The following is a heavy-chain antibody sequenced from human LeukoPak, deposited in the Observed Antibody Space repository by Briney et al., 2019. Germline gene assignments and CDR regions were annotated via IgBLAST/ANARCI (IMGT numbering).Heavy chain of an antibody. CDR1: GGSFSGYY. V-gene: IGHV4-34*01. CDR3: ARLRQQLVRAPYYYYYYRDV. Sequence: SETLSLTCAVYGGSFSGYYCSWIRHPPGQGMEWIGEINHSGSTNYNPSLKRRVTTSVDTSKNQFYLKLSSVTAADTAVYYCARLRQQLVRAPYYYYYYRDVWGKRTTVTISS. CDR2: INHSGST. J-gene: IGHJ6*03. D-gene: IGHD6-13*01.